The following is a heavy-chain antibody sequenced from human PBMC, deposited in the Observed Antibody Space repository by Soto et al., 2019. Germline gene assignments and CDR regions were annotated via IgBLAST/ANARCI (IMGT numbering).Heavy chain of an antibody. CDR1: GDSVSDGSYY. CDR2: IYYSGST. Sequence: SETLSLTCTVSGDSVSDGSYYWSWIRQPPGKGLEWIGYIYYSGSTNYNPSLKSRVTMSVDTSKNQFSLKLSSVTGADTAVYYCAREIRGYSRALDYWGKGTLVTVSS. J-gene: IGHJ4*02. V-gene: IGHV4-61*01. D-gene: IGHD5-18*01. CDR3: AREIRGYSRALDY.